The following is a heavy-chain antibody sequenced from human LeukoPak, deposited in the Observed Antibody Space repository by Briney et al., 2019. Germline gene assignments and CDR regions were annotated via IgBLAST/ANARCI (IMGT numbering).Heavy chain of an antibody. CDR2: IYYSGST. D-gene: IGHD3-22*01. V-gene: IGHV4-59*08. CDR1: GGSISSYY. J-gene: IGHJ4*02. CDR3: ARQAAYYYDSSGRYAFDY. Sequence: SETLSLTCTVSGGSISSYYWSWIRQPPGKGLEWIGYIYYSGSTNYNPSLKSRVTISVDTSKNQFSLKLSSVTAADTAVYYCARQAAYYYDSSGRYAFDYWGQGTLVTVSS.